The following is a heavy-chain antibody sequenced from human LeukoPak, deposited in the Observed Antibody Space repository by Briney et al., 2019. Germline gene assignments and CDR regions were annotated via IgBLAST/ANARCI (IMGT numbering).Heavy chain of an antibody. V-gene: IGHV3-11*04. J-gene: IGHJ4*02. D-gene: IGHD3-22*01. Sequence: GGSLRLSCAASGFTFSDYYMSWIRQAPGKGLEWVSYISSSGSSIYYADSVKGRFTISRDNAKNSLYLQMNSLRAEDTAVYYCARQTYYYDSSGYDIDYWGQGTLVTVSS. CDR1: GFTFSDYY. CDR2: ISSSGSSI. CDR3: ARQTYYYDSSGYDIDY.